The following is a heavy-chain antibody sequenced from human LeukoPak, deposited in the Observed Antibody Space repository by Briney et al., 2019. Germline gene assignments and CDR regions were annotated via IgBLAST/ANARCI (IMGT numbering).Heavy chain of an antibody. V-gene: IGHV4-59*12. CDR3: ARSLGIVGDFDY. J-gene: IGHJ4*02. CDR1: GGSISRYY. D-gene: IGHD7-27*01. CDR2: IYYSGNT. Sequence: SETLFLTCTVSGGSISRYYWNWIRQPPGKGLEWIGNIYYSGNTNYNPSLKSRVTISVDRSKNQFSLKLSSVTAADTAVYYCARSLGIVGDFDYWGQGTLVTVSS.